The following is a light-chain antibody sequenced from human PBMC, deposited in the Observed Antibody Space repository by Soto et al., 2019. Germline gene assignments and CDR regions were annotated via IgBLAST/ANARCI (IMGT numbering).Light chain of an antibody. CDR2: DNN. CDR3: GTWDSSLSAVV. CDR1: SSNIGAGYD. V-gene: IGLV1-51*01. Sequence: QSVLTQPPSVSGAPGQTVTISCSGSSSNIGAGYDVHWYQQLPGTVPKLLIYDNNKRPSGIPDRFSGSKSGTSATLGITGLQTGDEADYYCGTWDSSLSAVVFGGGTKLTVL. J-gene: IGLJ2*01.